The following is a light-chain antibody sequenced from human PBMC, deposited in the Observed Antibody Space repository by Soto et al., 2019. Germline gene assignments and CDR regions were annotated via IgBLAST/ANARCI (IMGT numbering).Light chain of an antibody. V-gene: IGLV1-40*01. J-gene: IGLJ3*02. CDR2: GNT. Sequence: QSVLTQPPSVSGAPGQRVTISCTGSSSNIGAGYDVHWYQQLPGTAPKLLIYGNTNRPSGVPDRFSGSKSGTSASLAITGLQGEGEADYYCQSYDSSLSGSWVFGGGTQLTVL. CDR1: SSNIGAGYD. CDR3: QSYDSSLSGSWV.